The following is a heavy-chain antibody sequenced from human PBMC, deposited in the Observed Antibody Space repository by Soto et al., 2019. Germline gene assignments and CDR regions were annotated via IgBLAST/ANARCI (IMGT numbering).Heavy chain of an antibody. CDR3: ARGPRVSSTGTGAH. V-gene: IGHV3-74*01. CDR2: ISDDGSTA. CDR1: GFTVSAYW. D-gene: IGHD1-1*01. J-gene: IGHJ4*02. Sequence: GSMRLSCAVSGFTVSAYWMHWFRQVPGKGLTWVSRISDDGSTATYADSVKGRFIISRDDAKNTHYLEMNTLRADDSGLYYCARGPRVSSTGTGAHWGRGTLVTVSS.